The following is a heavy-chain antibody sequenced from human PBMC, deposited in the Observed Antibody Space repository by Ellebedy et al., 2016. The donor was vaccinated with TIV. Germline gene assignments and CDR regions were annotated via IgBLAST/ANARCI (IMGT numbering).Heavy chain of an antibody. V-gene: IGHV3-9*01. Sequence: SLKISXAASGFSFDDYAMHWVRQAPGKGLEWVSGISWNSGSIGYADSVKGRFTISRDNAKNSLYLQMNSLRAEDTALYYCAKDRDDSSGYFSQFDYWGRGTLVTVSS. D-gene: IGHD3-22*01. CDR3: AKDRDDSSGYFSQFDY. CDR2: ISWNSGSI. J-gene: IGHJ4*02. CDR1: GFSFDDYA.